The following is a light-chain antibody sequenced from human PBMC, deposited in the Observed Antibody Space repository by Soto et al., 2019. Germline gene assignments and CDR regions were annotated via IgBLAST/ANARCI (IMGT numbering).Light chain of an antibody. Sequence: DIQMTQSPSSLSASVGDRVTITCRASQSISSYLNWYQQKPGKAPKLLIYAASSLQSGGPSRFSGSGSGTDFTLTISSLQPEDFATYYCQQSDSTPPVTFGQGTRLEIK. J-gene: IGKJ5*01. V-gene: IGKV1-39*01. CDR3: QQSDSTPPVT. CDR1: QSISSY. CDR2: AAS.